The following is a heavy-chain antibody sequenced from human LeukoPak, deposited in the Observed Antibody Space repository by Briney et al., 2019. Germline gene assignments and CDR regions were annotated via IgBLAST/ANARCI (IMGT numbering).Heavy chain of an antibody. CDR1: GFTFSSYS. V-gene: IGHV3-21*06. CDR2: ISTSSSYI. CDR3: ARVGVLSSSWLLY. J-gene: IGHJ4*02. Sequence: PGGSLRLSCAVSGFTFSSYSMNWVRQAPGKGLEWVSSISTSSSYIYYADSVKGRFIISRDNAKNSLYLQMNSLRAEDTAVYYCARVGVLSSSWLLYWGQGTLVTVSS. D-gene: IGHD6-13*01.